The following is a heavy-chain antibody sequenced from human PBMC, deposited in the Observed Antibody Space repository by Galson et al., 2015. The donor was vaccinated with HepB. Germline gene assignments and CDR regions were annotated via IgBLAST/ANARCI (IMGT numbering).Heavy chain of an antibody. V-gene: IGHV5-51*01. CDR3: ARHPPGGRGLDV. CDR1: GYSFTNYW. CDR2: FNPANSET. J-gene: IGHJ6*02. D-gene: IGHD1-26*01. Sequence: QSGAEVKKPGESLKISCKGSGYSFTNYWIGWVRQMPGKCLEWMGLFNPANSETRYSPSFQGQVTISADESISTAYLQWTSLKASDTAMYYCARHPPGGRGLDVWGRGTTVTVSS.